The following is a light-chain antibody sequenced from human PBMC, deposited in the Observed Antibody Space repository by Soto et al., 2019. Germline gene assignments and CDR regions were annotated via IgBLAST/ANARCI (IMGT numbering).Light chain of an antibody. Sequence: YMASQSVTSNYFAWYQQKPGKAPRLLIHGISNRATGVPDRFSGSGSGTDFTLTSSRRVPADFVVYYFRHHNQWPRRFGQGAKVDI. CDR3: RHHNQWPRR. CDR2: GIS. J-gene: IGKJ1*01. CDR1: QSVTSNY. V-gene: IGKV3D-20*02.